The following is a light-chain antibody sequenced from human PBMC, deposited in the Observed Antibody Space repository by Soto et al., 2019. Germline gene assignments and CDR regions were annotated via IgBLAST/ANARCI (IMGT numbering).Light chain of an antibody. V-gene: IGLV3-21*02. Sequence: SYELTQPPSVSVPPGQTARITCGGKNIGSKSVQWYQQKPGQAPVVVVSDNSDRPSGIPERFSGSNSGNMATLTISRVEAGDEADYYCQVWDSSSYHPVFGGGTKLTVL. J-gene: IGLJ2*01. CDR2: DNS. CDR1: NIGSKS. CDR3: QVWDSSSYHPV.